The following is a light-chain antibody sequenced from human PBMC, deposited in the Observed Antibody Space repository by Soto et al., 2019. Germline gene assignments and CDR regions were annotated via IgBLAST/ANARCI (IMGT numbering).Light chain of an antibody. J-gene: IGLJ3*02. CDR3: CSYAGNSLWV. V-gene: IGLV2-11*01. CDR2: DVS. Sequence: QSALTQPRSVSGSPGQSVTISCTGTSSDVGGYNYVSWYQQHPGKAPKLVIYDVSKRPSGVPDRFSGSKSGNTASLTISGLQAEDEADYCCCSYAGNSLWVFGGGTKLTVL. CDR1: SSDVGGYNY.